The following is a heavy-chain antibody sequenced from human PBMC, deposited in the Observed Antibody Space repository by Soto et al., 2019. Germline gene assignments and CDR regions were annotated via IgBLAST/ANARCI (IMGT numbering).Heavy chain of an antibody. J-gene: IGHJ6*02. D-gene: IGHD3-22*01. Sequence: SETLSLTCTVSGGSISTYFWSWIRQPAGGGLEWIGRIYTTGSTNYNPSLKSRVTMSLDTSRNQLSLKLSSVAAADTAVYYCVREGGYFDTSGSGVYHYHGVDVWGQGTTVTVSS. CDR3: VREGGYFDTSGSGVYHYHGVDV. CDR2: IYTTGST. CDR1: GGSISTYF. V-gene: IGHV4-4*07.